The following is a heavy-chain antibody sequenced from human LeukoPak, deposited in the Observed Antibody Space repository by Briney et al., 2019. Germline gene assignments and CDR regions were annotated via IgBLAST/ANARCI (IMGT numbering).Heavy chain of an antibody. CDR1: GGSIISYY. J-gene: IGHJ4*02. V-gene: IGHV4-4*08. CDR3: ARLVDYGSGSH. Sequence: SETLSLTCTVTGGSIISYYWSWIRQTPGKGLEWIAYIHSSGSTNYNPSLKSRVTISVDTSKNQFSLKLRSVTAADTAVYYCARLVDYGSGSHWGQGTLVIVSS. CDR2: IHSSGST. D-gene: IGHD3-10*01.